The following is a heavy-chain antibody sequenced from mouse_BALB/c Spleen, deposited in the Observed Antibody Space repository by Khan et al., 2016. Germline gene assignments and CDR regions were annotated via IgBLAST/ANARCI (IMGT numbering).Heavy chain of an antibody. CDR3: ARGHGNYNFDY. CDR1: GYSITSDYA. Sequence: EVQLQESGPGLVKPSQSLSLTCTVTGYSITSDYAWNWIRQFPGNKLEWMGYISYSGSTSYNPSLKSRISITRDTSKNQFFLQLNSVTTEDTATYDCARGHGNYNFDYWGQGTTLTVSS. J-gene: IGHJ2*01. CDR2: ISYSGST. D-gene: IGHD2-1*01. V-gene: IGHV3-2*02.